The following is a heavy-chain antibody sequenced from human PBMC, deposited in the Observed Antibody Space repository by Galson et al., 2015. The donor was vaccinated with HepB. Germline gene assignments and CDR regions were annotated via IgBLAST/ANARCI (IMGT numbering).Heavy chain of an antibody. J-gene: IGHJ4*02. CDR1: GYTFTGYY. V-gene: IGHV1-2*02. Sequence: SVKVSCKASGYTFTGYYMHWVRQAPGQGLEWMGWINPNSGGTNYAQKFQGRVTMTRDTSISTAYMELSRLRSDDTAVYYCARSIVSQWLVYLPDYWGQGTLATVSS. CDR2: INPNSGGT. D-gene: IGHD6-19*01. CDR3: ARSIVSQWLVYLPDY.